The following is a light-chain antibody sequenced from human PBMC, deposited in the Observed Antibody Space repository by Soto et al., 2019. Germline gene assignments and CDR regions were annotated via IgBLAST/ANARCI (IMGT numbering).Light chain of an antibody. J-gene: IGLJ3*02. Sequence: QSVLTQPRSVSGSPGQSVTISCTGTSSDVGGYNYVSWYQQHPGKAPKLMIYDVSKWLSGVPDRFSGSKSGNTASLTISGLQAEDEADDYCCSYAGNSLWVFCGGTKLTVL. CDR1: SSDVGGYNY. CDR2: DVS. V-gene: IGLV2-11*01. CDR3: CSYAGNSLWV.